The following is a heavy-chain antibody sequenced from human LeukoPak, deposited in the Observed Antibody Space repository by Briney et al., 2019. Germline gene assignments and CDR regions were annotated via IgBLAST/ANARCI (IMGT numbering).Heavy chain of an antibody. D-gene: IGHD6-19*01. CDR2: INPNSGGT. CDR1: GYTFTGYY. CDR3: ARIGWLVRGGWFDP. J-gene: IGHJ5*02. V-gene: IGHV1-2*02. Sequence: APVKVSCKASGYTFTGYYMHWIRQAPGHGLEWMAWINPNSGGTNSAQKFQGRVTMTTDTSTSTAYMELRSLRSDDTAVYYCARIGWLVRGGWFDPWGQGTLVTVSS.